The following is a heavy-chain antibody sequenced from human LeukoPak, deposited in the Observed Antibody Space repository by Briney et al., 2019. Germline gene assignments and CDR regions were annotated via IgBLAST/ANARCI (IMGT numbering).Heavy chain of an antibody. J-gene: IGHJ4*02. V-gene: IGHV3-23*01. CDR2: ISGGGATS. CDR1: GFTFNTYA. Sequence: PGGSLRLSCAASGFTFNTYAMSWVRQAPGKGLEWVSAISGGGATSYYADSVEGRFTISRDNSKNTLYLQMSSLRAEDTAVFYCVKSGYSTLSDVDCWGQGTLVTVSS. D-gene: IGHD5-12*01. CDR3: VKSGYSTLSDVDC.